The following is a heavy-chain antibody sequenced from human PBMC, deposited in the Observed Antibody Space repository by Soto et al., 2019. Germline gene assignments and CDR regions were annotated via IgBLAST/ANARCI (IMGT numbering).Heavy chain of an antibody. CDR2: IWSDGNNK. CDR3: ARARSNSYYYGMDV. V-gene: IGHV3-33*01. CDR1: GFTVGNYS. J-gene: IGHJ6*02. D-gene: IGHD4-4*01. Sequence: PGGSLRLSCAASGFTVGNYSMHWVRQAPGKGLEWVALIWSDGNNKYYADSVKGRFTISRDNSKNTQSLEMNSLRAEDTAVYYSARARSNSYYYGMDVWGQGTTVTVSS.